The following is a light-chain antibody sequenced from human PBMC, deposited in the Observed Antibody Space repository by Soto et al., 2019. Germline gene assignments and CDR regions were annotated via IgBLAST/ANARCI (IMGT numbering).Light chain of an antibody. CDR3: GTWDSSLSAVV. J-gene: IGLJ2*01. Sequence: QSVLTQPPSVSAAPGQKVTISCSGSSYNIGNNYVSWYQQLPVTAPKLLIYETNKRPSGIPDRFSGSKSGTSATLGITGLQTGDDADYYCGTWDSSLSAVVVGGGTKLTVL. V-gene: IGLV1-51*01. CDR1: SYNIGNNY. CDR2: ETN.